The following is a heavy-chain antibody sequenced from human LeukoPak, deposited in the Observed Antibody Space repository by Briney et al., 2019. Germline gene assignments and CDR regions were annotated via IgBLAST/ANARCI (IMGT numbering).Heavy chain of an antibody. D-gene: IGHD3-9*01. CDR3: ARDRDWAFDH. Sequence: GGSLRLSCAASGFTFNTYTMNWVRQAPGKGLEWLSFISGDGGTTTYADSVMGRFTISGDNAKNSLFLQMNSLRDEDTAVYYCARDRDWAFDHWGQGTLVTVSS. CDR1: GFTFNTYT. J-gene: IGHJ4*02. CDR2: ISGDGGTT. V-gene: IGHV3-48*02.